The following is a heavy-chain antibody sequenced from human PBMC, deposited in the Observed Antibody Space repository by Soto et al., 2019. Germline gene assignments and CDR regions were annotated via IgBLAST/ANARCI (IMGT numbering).Heavy chain of an antibody. V-gene: IGHV4-59*01. CDR2: IYYSGST. Sequence: QVQLQESGPGLVKPSETLSLTCTVSGGSISSYYWSWIRQPPGKGLEWIGYIYYSGSTNYNPSLKCRVTIPVNTSKNQFSLKLSSVTAAGTAVYYCARATEGAYSSSRSPPYFDYWGQGTLVTVSS. J-gene: IGHJ4*02. D-gene: IGHD6-13*01. CDR1: GGSISSYY. CDR3: ARATEGAYSSSRSPPYFDY.